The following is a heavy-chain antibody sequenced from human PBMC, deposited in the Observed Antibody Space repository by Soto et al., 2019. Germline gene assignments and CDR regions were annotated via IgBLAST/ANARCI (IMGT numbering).Heavy chain of an antibody. CDR1: GFTFSSYA. V-gene: IGHV3-23*01. CDR3: AEHPPTEVKLEPRGMDV. CDR2: ISGSGGST. Sequence: GGSLRLSCAASGFTFSSYAMSWVRQAPGKGLEWVSAISGSGGSTYYADSVKGRLTISKDNSKNTLFLQMNSLRAEDSAVYNCAEHPPTEVKLEPRGMDVWGQGTTVTVSS. D-gene: IGHD1-1*01. J-gene: IGHJ6*02.